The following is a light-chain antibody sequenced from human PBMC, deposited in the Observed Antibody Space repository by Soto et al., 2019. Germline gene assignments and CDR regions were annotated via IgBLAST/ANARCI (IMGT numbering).Light chain of an antibody. J-gene: IGKJ4*01. V-gene: IGKV2-30*02. Sequence: DVVMTQSPLSLPVTLGQPASISCRSNQSLVHSDGIAYFSWFQQRPGRSPRRLINVASTLQGGVPSRFSGSGSGTEFTLAISSLQPEDSATYYCQQSFSTPQTFGGGTKVDI. CDR1: QSLVHSDGIAY. CDR3: QQSFSTPQT. CDR2: VAS.